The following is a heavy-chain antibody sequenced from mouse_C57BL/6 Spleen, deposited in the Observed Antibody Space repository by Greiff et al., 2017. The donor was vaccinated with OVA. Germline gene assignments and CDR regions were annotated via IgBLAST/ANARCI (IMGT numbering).Heavy chain of an antibody. Sequence: EVQLVESGGGLVQPKGSLKLSCAASGFSFNTYAMNWVRQAPGTGLEWVARIRSKSNNYATYYPASVKDRFTISRDDSEHMLHLQMNNLKTEATAIYYCVRHESPFDYWGQGTTLTVSS. V-gene: IGHV10-1*01. CDR1: GFSFNTYA. CDR2: IRSKSNNYAT. J-gene: IGHJ2*01. CDR3: VRHESPFDY. D-gene: IGHD1-3*01.